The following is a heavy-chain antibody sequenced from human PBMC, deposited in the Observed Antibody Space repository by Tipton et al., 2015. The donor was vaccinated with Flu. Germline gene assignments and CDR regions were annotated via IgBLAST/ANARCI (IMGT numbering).Heavy chain of an antibody. J-gene: IGHJ6*02. V-gene: IGHV3-13*01. CDR1: GFTFSSYD. CDR3: ARGPLPDSNWYNGMDV. Sequence: SLRLSCAVSGFTFSSYDMHWVRQLTGKGLEWVSGIGSAGDTYYLDSVKGRFTISRENGKNSLYLQMNSLGAGDTAVYFCARGPLPDSNWYNGMDVWGQGTTVTVSS. D-gene: IGHD6-13*01. CDR2: IGSAGDT.